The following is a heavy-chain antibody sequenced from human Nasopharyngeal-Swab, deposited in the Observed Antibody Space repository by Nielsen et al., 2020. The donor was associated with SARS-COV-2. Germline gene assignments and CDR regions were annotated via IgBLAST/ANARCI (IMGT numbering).Heavy chain of an antibody. CDR3: ARDRVPLYSGSYFLYYYYYMDV. J-gene: IGHJ6*03. Sequence: WVRQAPGQGLEWMGGIIPIFGTANYAQKFQGRVTITADESTSTAYMELSSLRSEDTAVYYCARDRVPLYSGSYFLYYYYYMDVWGKGTTVTVSS. D-gene: IGHD1-26*01. V-gene: IGHV1-69*01. CDR2: IIPIFGTA.